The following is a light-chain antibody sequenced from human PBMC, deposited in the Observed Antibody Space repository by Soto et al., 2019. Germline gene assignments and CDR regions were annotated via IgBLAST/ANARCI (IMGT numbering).Light chain of an antibody. CDR3: QQYNSYSS. J-gene: IGKJ1*01. CDR2: KAS. Sequence: DLQMTQSPSTLSASLGDRVTSTCRASKSISSWLAWYQQKPGKAPKLLIYKASNLESGVPSRFSGSGSGTEFTLTISSLQPDDFATYYCQQYNSYSSFGQGTK. CDR1: KSISSW. V-gene: IGKV1-5*03.